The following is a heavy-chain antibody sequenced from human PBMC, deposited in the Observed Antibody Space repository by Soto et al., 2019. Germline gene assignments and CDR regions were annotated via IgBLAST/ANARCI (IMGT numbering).Heavy chain of an antibody. J-gene: IGHJ4*02. V-gene: IGHV4-59*08. CDR2: IYYSGST. CDR3: ARRYGGNLDY. D-gene: IGHD1-26*01. Sequence: QVQLQESGPGLVKPSETLSLTCTVSGGSISSYYWSWIRQPPGKGLEWIGYIYYSGSTNYTPSLKSRVTISVDTSKNQFSLKLSSVTAADTAVYYCARRYGGNLDYWGQGTRVTVSS. CDR1: GGSISSYY.